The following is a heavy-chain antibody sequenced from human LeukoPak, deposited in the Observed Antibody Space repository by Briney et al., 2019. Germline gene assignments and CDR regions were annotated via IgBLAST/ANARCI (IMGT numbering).Heavy chain of an antibody. V-gene: IGHV1-69*13. D-gene: IGHD6-13*01. Sequence: SVKVSCTASGGTFSSYAISWVRQAPGQGLEWMGGIIPIFGTANYAQKFQGRVTITADESTSTAYMELSSLRSEDTAVYYCARVGAAAGTLGKIYYYGMDVWGQGTTVTVSS. CDR1: GGTFSSYA. CDR2: IIPIFGTA. CDR3: ARVGAAAGTLGKIYYYGMDV. J-gene: IGHJ6*02.